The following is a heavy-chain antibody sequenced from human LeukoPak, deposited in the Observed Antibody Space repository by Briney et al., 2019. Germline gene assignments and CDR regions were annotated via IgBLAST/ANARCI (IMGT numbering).Heavy chain of an antibody. Sequence: GGSLRLSCAASGFTFSNAWMSWVRQAPGKGLVWVSRINSDRSRTSYADSVKGRFTISRDNSKNTLYLQMGSLRAEDMAVYYCARGGEGYYDSSGYHYFDYWGQGTLVTVSS. D-gene: IGHD3-22*01. V-gene: IGHV3-74*01. CDR1: GFTFSNAW. CDR3: ARGGEGYYDSSGYHYFDY. J-gene: IGHJ4*02. CDR2: INSDRSRT.